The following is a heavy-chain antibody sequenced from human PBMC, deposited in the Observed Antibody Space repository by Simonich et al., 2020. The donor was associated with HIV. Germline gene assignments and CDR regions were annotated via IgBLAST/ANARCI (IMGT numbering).Heavy chain of an antibody. V-gene: IGHV4-34*01. CDR3: ARGFYQRLYYFDY. CDR1: GGSLSGYY. Sequence: QVQLQQWGAGLLKPSETLSLTCAVYGGSLSGYYWNWIRQPPGRGLEWIGEINHSGSTNYNPTLKSRVTISVDTSKNQFTLKLSSVTAADTAVYYCARGFYQRLYYFDYWGQGTLVTVSS. J-gene: IGHJ4*02. D-gene: IGHD2-2*01. CDR2: INHSGST.